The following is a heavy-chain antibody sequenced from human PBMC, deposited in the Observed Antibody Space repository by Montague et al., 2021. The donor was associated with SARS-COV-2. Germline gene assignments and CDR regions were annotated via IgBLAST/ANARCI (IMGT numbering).Heavy chain of an antibody. J-gene: IGHJ4*02. V-gene: IGHV3-30*04. Sequence: SLRLSCAASGFTFSSYAMHWVRQAPGKGLEWVAVISYDGSNKYYXDSVKGRFTISRDNSKNTLYLQMNSLRAEDTAVYYCARPYSGSYYGYFDYWGQGTLVTVSS. D-gene: IGHD1-26*01. CDR1: GFTFSSYA. CDR2: ISYDGSNK. CDR3: ARPYSGSYYGYFDY.